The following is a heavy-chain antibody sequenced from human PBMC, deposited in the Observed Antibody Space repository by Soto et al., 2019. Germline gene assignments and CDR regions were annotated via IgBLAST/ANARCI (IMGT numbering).Heavy chain of an antibody. Sequence: GGSLRLSCAASGLTFSSYAMHWVRQAPGKGLEWVAVISYDGSNKYYADSVKGRFTISRDNSKNTLYLQMNSLRAEDTAVYYCARDWAIAARSADSYYYYGMDVWGQGTTVTVSS. CDR2: ISYDGSNK. J-gene: IGHJ6*02. CDR1: GLTFSSYA. D-gene: IGHD6-6*01. CDR3: ARDWAIAARSADSYYYYGMDV. V-gene: IGHV3-30-3*01.